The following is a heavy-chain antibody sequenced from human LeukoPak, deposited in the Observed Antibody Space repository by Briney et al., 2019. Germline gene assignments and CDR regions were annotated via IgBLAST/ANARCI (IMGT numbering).Heavy chain of an antibody. CDR2: IKPGGGER. CDR3: MRGGGDY. J-gene: IGHJ4*02. CDR1: GITLSNYG. D-gene: IGHD3-16*01. Sequence: XGSLRLSCVAAGITLSNYGMNWVRQAPGKGLEWVANIKPGGGERYYVDSVKGRFTISRDNAKNSVDLQMNSLRVEDTAVYYCMRGGGDYWGQGTLVTVSS. V-gene: IGHV3-7*01.